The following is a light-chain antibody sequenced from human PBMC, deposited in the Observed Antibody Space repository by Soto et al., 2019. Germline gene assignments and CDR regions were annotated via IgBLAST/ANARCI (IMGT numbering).Light chain of an antibody. CDR2: DAS. CDR1: QSVSSY. J-gene: IGKJ5*01. CDR3: QQRSNWSGIT. V-gene: IGKV3-11*01. Sequence: EIVLTQSPANLSLSPGERATLSCRASQSVSSYLAWYQQKHGQAPRLLIYDASNMATGIPARFSGSGSGTDFTLTISSREPEDFAVYYCQQRSNWSGITCGQGTRLEIK.